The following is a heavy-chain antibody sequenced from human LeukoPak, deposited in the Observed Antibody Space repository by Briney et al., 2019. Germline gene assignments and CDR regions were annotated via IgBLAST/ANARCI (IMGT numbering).Heavy chain of an antibody. CDR1: GGSFSGYY. J-gene: IGHJ2*01. CDR3: ARLGYCSSTSCRYWYFDL. D-gene: IGHD2-2*01. Sequence: PSETLSLTCAVYGGSFSGYYWSWIRQPPGKGLEWIGEINHSGSTNYNPSLKSRVTISVDTSKNQFSLKLSSVTAADTAVYYCARLGYCSSTSCRYWYFDLWGRGTLVTVSS. V-gene: IGHV4-34*01. CDR2: INHSGST.